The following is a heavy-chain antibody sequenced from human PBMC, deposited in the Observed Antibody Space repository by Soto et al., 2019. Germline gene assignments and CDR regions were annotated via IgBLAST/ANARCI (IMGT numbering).Heavy chain of an antibody. V-gene: IGHV1-18*01. CDR1: GYPFTSYG. D-gene: IGHD3-10*01. J-gene: IGHJ4*02. CDR3: ARGRVRAGRRGLFDY. Sequence: GFSVKVSSKASGYPFTSYGIIRVRQAPGQGLAWMRWIIAYTGNQNYAQKLQGRVTMTTDTSTSTAYMELRSVRAADTAVYYCARGRVRAGRRGLFDYWGQGTLVTVSS. CDR2: IIAYTGNQ.